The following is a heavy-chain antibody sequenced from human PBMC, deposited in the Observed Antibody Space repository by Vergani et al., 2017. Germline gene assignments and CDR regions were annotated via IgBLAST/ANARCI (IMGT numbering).Heavy chain of an antibody. CDR3: ARDPILGTAMVLDAFDI. J-gene: IGHJ3*02. V-gene: IGHV1-18*04. CDR1: GYTFTSYG. Sequence: QVQLVQSGAEVKKPGASVKVSCKASGYTFTSYGLSWVRQAPGQGLEWMGWISAYNGNTNYAHKLQGRVTMTTDTSTSTTYMELRSLRSDDTAVYYCARDPILGTAMVLDAFDIWGEGTMVTVSS. D-gene: IGHD5-18*01. CDR2: ISAYNGNT.